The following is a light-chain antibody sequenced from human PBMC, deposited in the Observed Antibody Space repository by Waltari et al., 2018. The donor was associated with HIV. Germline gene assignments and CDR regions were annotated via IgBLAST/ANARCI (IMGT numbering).Light chain of an antibody. J-gene: IGLJ1*01. CDR2: KDT. CDR1: SFAVQY. CDR3: QSADNSDTYYV. Sequence: SSELTQPPSISVSPRPPARITCSRDSFAVQYVYWYQQKPGQAPPLVMYKDTERPSGIPERFFGSTSGTTVTLTIDGVQAEDEADYYCQSADNSDTYYVFGSGTKVTVL. V-gene: IGLV3-25*03.